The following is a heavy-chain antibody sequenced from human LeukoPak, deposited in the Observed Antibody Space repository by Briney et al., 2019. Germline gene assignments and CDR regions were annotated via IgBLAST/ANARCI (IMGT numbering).Heavy chain of an antibody. CDR1: GFTFSSSS. J-gene: IGHJ4*02. D-gene: IGHD2-2*01. CDR2: ISTSSNYI. Sequence: PGESLRLSCAASGFTFSSSSMNWVRQAPGKGLEWVASISTSSNYIYYADSVKGRFTISRDHAKNSLYLKVNSLRAEDTAVYFCARSLGYCSTASCSEEDSWGQGTLVTVSS. V-gene: IGHV3-21*01. CDR3: ARSLGYCSTASCSEEDS.